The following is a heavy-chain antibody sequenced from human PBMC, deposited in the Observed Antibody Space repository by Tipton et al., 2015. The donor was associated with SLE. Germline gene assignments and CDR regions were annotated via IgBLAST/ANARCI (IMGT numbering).Heavy chain of an antibody. Sequence: TLSLTCTVSGGSISSYYWSWIRQPPGKGLEWIGYIYYSGSTNYNPSLKSRVTISVDTSKNQFSLKLSSVTAADTAVYYCARQDGDIVVVPAASPFGYWGQGTLVTVSS. D-gene: IGHD2-2*01. V-gene: IGHV4-59*08. CDR2: IYYSGST. CDR3: ARQDGDIVVVPAASPFGY. J-gene: IGHJ4*02. CDR1: GGSISSYY.